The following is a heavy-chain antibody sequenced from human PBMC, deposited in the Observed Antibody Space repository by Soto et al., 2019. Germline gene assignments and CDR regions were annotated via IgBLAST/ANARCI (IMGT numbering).Heavy chain of an antibody. CDR1: GFPFSKYG. CDR3: ARLGGSGGDSIEH. V-gene: IGHV3-33*01. CDR2: IWYDGGKK. D-gene: IGHD3-10*01. J-gene: IGHJ4*02. Sequence: QVQLVESGGGVVQPGRSLRLSCAASGFPFSKYGMHWVRQAPGKGLEWVAIIWYDGGKKYYGDSVKGRFTISRDNSKDTLFLQMNSLRADDTAMYYCARLGGSGGDSIEHWGQGTLVTVSS.